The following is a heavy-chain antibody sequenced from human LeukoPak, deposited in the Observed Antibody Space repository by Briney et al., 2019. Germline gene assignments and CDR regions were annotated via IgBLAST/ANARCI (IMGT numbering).Heavy chain of an antibody. J-gene: IGHJ4*02. CDR2: ISYDGSNK. CDR1: GFTFSRYA. D-gene: IGHD5/OR15-5a*01. CDR3: AGTSVYDSPFDY. V-gene: IGHV3-30-3*01. Sequence: GMSLRPSCAASGFTFSRYAMHWVRQAPGKGLEWVAVISYDGSNKYYADSVKGRFTISRDNSKNTLYLQMNSLRAEDTAVYYCAGTSVYDSPFDYWGQGTLVTVSS.